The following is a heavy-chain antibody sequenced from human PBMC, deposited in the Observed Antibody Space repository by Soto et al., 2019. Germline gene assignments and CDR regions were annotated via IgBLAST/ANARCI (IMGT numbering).Heavy chain of an antibody. J-gene: IGHJ4*02. V-gene: IGHV3-49*03. CDR1: GFNFGDYA. Sequence: PGGSLRLSCTTSGFNFGDYAMIWLRQAQGKGLEWLAFIRSKASGGTAEYAASVKDRFTILRDDSEGIAYLQMNSLKTEDTAVYYCTRDKFGERAFDYWGQGALVTVSS. CDR3: TRDKFGERAFDY. D-gene: IGHD3-10*01. CDR2: IRSKASGGTA.